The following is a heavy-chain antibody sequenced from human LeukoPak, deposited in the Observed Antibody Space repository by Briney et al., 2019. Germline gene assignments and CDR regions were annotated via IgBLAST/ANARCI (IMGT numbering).Heavy chain of an antibody. V-gene: IGHV3-23*01. D-gene: IGHD4-23*01. CDR1: GFTFSRYG. CDR2: ISGSGGST. CDR3: AKALVRWGGVFDY. Sequence: PGGSLRLSCAASGFTFSRYGMHWVCQASGKRLEWVSAISGSGGSTYYADSVKGRFTISRDNSKNTLYLQMNSLRAEDTAVYYCAKALVRWGGVFDYWGQGTLVTVSS. J-gene: IGHJ4*02.